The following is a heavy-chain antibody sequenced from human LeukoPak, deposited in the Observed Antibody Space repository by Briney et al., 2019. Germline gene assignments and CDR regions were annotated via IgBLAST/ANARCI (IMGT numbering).Heavy chain of an antibody. CDR3: AKWRDSSGWYYFDY. V-gene: IGHV3-23*01. CDR2: ISGSGGST. CDR1: GFTFSSYA. J-gene: IGHJ4*02. D-gene: IGHD6-19*01. Sequence: QPGASLRLSCAASGFTFSSYAMSWVRQAPGKGLEWVSAISGSGGSTYYADSVKGRFTISRDNSKNTLYLQMNSPRAEDTAVYYCAKWRDSSGWYYFDYWGQGTLVTVSS.